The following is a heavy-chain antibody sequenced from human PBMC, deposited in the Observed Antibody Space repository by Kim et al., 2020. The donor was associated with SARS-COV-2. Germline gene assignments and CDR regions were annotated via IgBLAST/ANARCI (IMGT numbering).Heavy chain of an antibody. CDR2: ISYRGSKK. J-gene: IGHJ6*02. V-gene: IGHV3-30*18. CDR3: AKDKSVFKIRFGGESGGMDV. CDR1: GFNFNNFG. D-gene: IGHD3-16*01. Sequence: GGSLRLSCAASGFNFNNFGMHWVRQAPGKGLEWVALISYRGSKKYYADSLKGRFTISRDSSKNTLYLQMDSLRPEDTAVYFCAKDKSVFKIRFGGESGGMDVWGQGTTVTVSS.